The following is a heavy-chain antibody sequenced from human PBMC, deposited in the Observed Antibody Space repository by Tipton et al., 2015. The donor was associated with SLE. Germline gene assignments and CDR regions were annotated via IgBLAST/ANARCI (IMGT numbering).Heavy chain of an antibody. D-gene: IGHD6-13*01. V-gene: IGHV4-59*01. J-gene: IGHJ6*03. CDR1: GGSISSYY. CDR3: ARDHRAAAGTYYYYYMDV. CDR2: IYYSGST. Sequence: TLSLTCTVSGGSISSYYWSWIRQPPGKGLEWIGYIYYSGSTNYNPSLKSRVTISVDTSKNQFPLKLSSVTAADTAVYYCARDHRAAAGTYYYYYMDVWGKGTTVTVSS.